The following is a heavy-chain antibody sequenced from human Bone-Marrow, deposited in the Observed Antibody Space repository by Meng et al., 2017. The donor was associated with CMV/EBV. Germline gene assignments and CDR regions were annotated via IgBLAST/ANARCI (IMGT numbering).Heavy chain of an antibody. CDR3: ANLMITFGGVIVIPTPRVY. D-gene: IGHD3-16*02. CDR1: NSAA. V-gene: IGHV6-1*01. Sequence: NSAAWNWIRQSPSRGLEWLRRTYYRSKWYNNYAVSVKSRVTINPDTSKNQFSLQLNSVTPEDTAVYYCANLMITFGGVIVIPTPRVYWGQGTLVTVSS. J-gene: IGHJ4*02. CDR2: TYYRSKWYN.